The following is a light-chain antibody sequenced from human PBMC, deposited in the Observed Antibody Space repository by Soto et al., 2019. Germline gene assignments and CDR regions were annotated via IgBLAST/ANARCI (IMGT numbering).Light chain of an antibody. V-gene: IGLV2-14*03. CDR1: ASDIGGYNF. CDR2: DVS. J-gene: IGLJ1*01. CDR3: SSYTSSATLV. Sequence: QLVLTQPASVSGSPGQSITLSCTGTASDIGGYNFVSWYQQSAGKAPKLIIYDVSHRPAGVSDRFSASKSGNTAALTISALRTEDEADYYCSSYTSSATLVFGSGTKVTVL.